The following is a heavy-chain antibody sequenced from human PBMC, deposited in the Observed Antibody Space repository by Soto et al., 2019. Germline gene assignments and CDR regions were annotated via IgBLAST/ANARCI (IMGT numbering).Heavy chain of an antibody. Sequence: EVQLVESGGGLVQPGGSLRLSCAASGFTFSSYEMNWVRQAPGKGLEWVSYISSSGSTIYYADSVKGRFTISRDNAKNSLYLQMNSLRAEDTAVYYCAREGVYKQWLVAYYFDYWGQGTLVTVSS. J-gene: IGHJ4*02. CDR3: AREGVYKQWLVAYYFDY. CDR2: ISSSGSTI. D-gene: IGHD6-19*01. V-gene: IGHV3-48*03. CDR1: GFTFSSYE.